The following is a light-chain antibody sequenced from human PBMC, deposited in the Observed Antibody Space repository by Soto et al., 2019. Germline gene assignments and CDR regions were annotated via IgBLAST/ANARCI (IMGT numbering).Light chain of an antibody. V-gene: IGKV3-11*01. Sequence: IFFTQSPAPPSFFPGGKNTPPRRGSQSVSSYLAWYQQKPGQAPRLLIYDASNRATGIPARFSGSGSGTDFTLTISSLEPEDFAVYYCQQRSNWHPAFGPGTNVDIK. CDR3: QQRSNWHPA. J-gene: IGKJ3*01. CDR2: DAS. CDR1: QSVSSY.